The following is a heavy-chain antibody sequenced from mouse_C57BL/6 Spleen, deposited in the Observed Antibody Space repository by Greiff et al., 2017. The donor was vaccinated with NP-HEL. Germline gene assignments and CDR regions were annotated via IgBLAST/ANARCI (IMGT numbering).Heavy chain of an antibody. J-gene: IGHJ4*01. CDR3: ARKMSNLDPYYAMDY. D-gene: IGHD4-1*01. CDR2: IWTGGGT. V-gene: IGHV2-9-1*01. Sequence: VKLVESGPGLVAPSQSLSITCTVSGFSLTSYAISWVRQPPGKGLEWLGVIWTGGGTNYNSALKSRLSISKDNSKSQVFLKMNSLQTDDTARYYRARKMSNLDPYYAMDYWGQGTSVTVSS. CDR1: GFSLTSYA.